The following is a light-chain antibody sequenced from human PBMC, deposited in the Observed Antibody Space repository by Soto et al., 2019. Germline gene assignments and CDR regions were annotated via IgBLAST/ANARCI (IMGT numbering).Light chain of an antibody. CDR1: GSDVGGYNY. J-gene: IGLJ1*01. V-gene: IGLV2-8*01. CDR3: SSYAGSSTDV. CDR2: EVT. Sequence: QSALTQPPSASGSPGQSVTISCTGTGSDVGGYNYVAWFQQHPGKAPKLMIYEVTKRPSGVPDRFSGSKSGNTASLTVSGLQAEDEADYYCSSYAGSSTDVFGTGTKLTVL.